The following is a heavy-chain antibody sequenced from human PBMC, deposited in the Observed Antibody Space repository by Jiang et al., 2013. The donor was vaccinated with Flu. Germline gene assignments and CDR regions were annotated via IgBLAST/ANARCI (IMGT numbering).Heavy chain of an antibody. D-gene: IGHD5-24*01. CDR1: GFSLSNARMG. J-gene: IGHJ3*02. CDR3: ARITRDGYNYVFLGGFAI. V-gene: IGHV2-26*01. CDR2: IFSNDEK. Sequence: KPTQTLTLTCTVSGFSLSNARMGVSWIRQPPGKALEWLAHIFSNDEKSYSTSLKSRLTISKDTSKSQVVLTMTNLDSVDTATYYCARITRDGYNYVFLGGFAIRGQGTMVTVSS.